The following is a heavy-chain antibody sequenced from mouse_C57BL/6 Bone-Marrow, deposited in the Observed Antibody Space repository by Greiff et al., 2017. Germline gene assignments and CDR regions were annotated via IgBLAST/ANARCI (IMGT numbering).Heavy chain of an antibody. CDR2: IWSDGST. CDR1: GFSLTSYG. J-gene: IGHJ3*01. Sequence: VKLVESGPGLVAPSQSLSITCTVSGFSLTSYGVHWVRQPPGKGLEWLVVIWSDGSTTYNSALKSRLSISKDNSKSQVFLKMNSLQTDDTARYYCARHAYYSNYEGFAYWGQGTLVTVSA. D-gene: IGHD2-5*01. V-gene: IGHV2-6-1*01. CDR3: ARHAYYSNYEGFAY.